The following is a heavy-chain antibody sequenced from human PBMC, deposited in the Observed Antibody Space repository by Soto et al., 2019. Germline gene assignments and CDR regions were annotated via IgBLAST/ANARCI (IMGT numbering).Heavy chain of an antibody. J-gene: IGHJ4*02. CDR2: IKSETDGGTI. CDR1: GFTFSNVW. Sequence: EVQLVESGGGLVKPGGSLRLSCAGSGFTFSNVWMNWVRQAPGKGLEWVGRIKSETDGGTIDYAAPGKGRFTISRDDSNNTLYLQMNSPETADTSTYYCTPLALKYNSDWYPLSDWGQGTRVTVSS. V-gene: IGHV3-15*07. CDR3: TPLALKYNSDWYPLSD. D-gene: IGHD6-19*01.